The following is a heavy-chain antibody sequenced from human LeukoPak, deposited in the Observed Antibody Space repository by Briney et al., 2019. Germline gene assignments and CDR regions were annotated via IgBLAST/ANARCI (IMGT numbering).Heavy chain of an antibody. CDR1: GYTFTSYY. D-gene: IGHD3-10*01. Sequence: ASVKVSCKASGYTFTSYYMHWVRQAPGQGLEWMGIINPSGGSTSCAQKFQGRVTMTRDASTSTVYMELSSLRSEDTAVYYCAKGGLYGSGSYAFDYWGQGTLVTVSS. CDR3: AKGGLYGSGSYAFDY. CDR2: INPSGGST. J-gene: IGHJ4*02. V-gene: IGHV1-46*01.